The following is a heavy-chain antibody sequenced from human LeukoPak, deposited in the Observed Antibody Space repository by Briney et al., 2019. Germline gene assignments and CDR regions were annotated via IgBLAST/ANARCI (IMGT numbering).Heavy chain of an antibody. Sequence: ASVKVSCKASASTFTGNYIHWVRQAPGQGLEWMGWIDPNSGGTNYAQNFQGGVTMTRDTSISTAYMELSRLTSDDTAVYYCARETSGPTVVSEIWGQGTTVTVSS. CDR1: ASTFTGNY. CDR3: ARETSGPTVVSEI. CDR2: IDPNSGGT. J-gene: IGHJ6*02. D-gene: IGHD4-23*01. V-gene: IGHV1-2*02.